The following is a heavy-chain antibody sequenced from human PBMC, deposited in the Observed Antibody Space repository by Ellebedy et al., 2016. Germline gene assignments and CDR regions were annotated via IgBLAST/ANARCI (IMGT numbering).Heavy chain of an antibody. CDR1: GFTFSSYS. V-gene: IGHV3-21*01. D-gene: IGHD2-21*01. CDR2: ISSSSSYI. Sequence: GESLKISCAASGFTFSSYSMNWVRQAPGKGLEWVSSISSSSSYIYYADSVKGRFTISRDNAKNSLYLQMNSLRAEDTAVYYCAREVTVIAIDYFDYWGQGTLVTVSS. CDR3: AREVTVIAIDYFDY. J-gene: IGHJ4*02.